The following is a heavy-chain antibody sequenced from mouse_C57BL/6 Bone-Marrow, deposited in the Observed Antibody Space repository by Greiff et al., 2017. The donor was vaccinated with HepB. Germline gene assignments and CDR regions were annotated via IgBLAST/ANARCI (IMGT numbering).Heavy chain of an antibody. V-gene: IGHV1-81*01. J-gene: IGHJ4*01. CDR3: APLLWYPMDY. CDR1: GYTFTSYG. CDR2: IYPRSGNT. D-gene: IGHD2-1*01. Sequence: QVQLQQSGAELARPGASVKLSCKASGYTFTSYGISWVKQRPGQGLEWIGEIYPRSGNTYYNEKFKGKATLTADKSSSTAYLELRSLTSEDSAVYFCAPLLWYPMDYWGQGTSVTVSS.